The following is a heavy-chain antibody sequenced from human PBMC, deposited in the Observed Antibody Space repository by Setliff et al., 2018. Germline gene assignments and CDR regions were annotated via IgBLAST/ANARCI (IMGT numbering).Heavy chain of an antibody. CDR2: FDPEDGET. V-gene: IGHV1-24*01. CDR3: ATETGGSGYYY. CDR1: GYTLTELS. J-gene: IGHJ4*02. Sequence: ASVKVSCKVSGYTLTELSMHWVRQAPGKGLEWMGGFDPEDGETIYAQKFQGRVTITADESTSTAYMELSSLRSEDTAVYYCATETGGSGYYYRGQGTLVTVSS. D-gene: IGHD3-22*01.